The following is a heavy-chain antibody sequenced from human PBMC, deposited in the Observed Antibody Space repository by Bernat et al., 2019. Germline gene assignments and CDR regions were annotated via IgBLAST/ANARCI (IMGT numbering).Heavy chain of an antibody. CDR1: GFTFISYA. V-gene: IGHV3-23*04. Sequence: EVQLVESGGGLVQPGGSLRLSCAASGFTFISYAMSWVRLAPGKGLEWVSGISGNGDSTYYADSVKGRFTISRDNSKNTLYLQMNSLRADDTAVYYCAKDSLGGFGVVIPDVWGKGTTVIVSS. J-gene: IGHJ6*04. D-gene: IGHD3-3*01. CDR3: AKDSLGGFGVVIPDV. CDR2: ISGNGDST.